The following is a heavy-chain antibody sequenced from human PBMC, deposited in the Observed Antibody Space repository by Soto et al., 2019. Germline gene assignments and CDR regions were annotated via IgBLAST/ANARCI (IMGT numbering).Heavy chain of an antibody. J-gene: IGHJ5*02. CDR1: GDSINNSY. CDR2: IYSSGTT. V-gene: IGHV4-4*07. D-gene: IGHD1-26*01. Sequence: SETLSLTCTVSGDSINNSYWSWIRQPAGKGLEWIGRIYSSGTTNLNPSLKTRVTMSADTSKNQLSLRLRSVTAADTAVYYCAKEGSGGSNWFDPWGTGTQVTVSS. CDR3: AKEGSGGSNWFDP.